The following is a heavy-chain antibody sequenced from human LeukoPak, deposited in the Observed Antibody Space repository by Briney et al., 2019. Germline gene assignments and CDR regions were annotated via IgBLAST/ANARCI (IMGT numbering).Heavy chain of an antibody. CDR3: ARGGGRSWNAFDI. CDR2: INSDGSST. CDR1: GLTFSSYW. Sequence: GGSLRLSCAASGLTFSSYWMHWVRQAPGKGLVWVSRINSDGSSTSYADSVKGRFTISRDNAKNTLYLQMNSLRVEDTAVYYCARGGGRSWNAFDIWGQGTMVTVSS. D-gene: IGHD3-16*01. V-gene: IGHV3-74*01. J-gene: IGHJ3*02.